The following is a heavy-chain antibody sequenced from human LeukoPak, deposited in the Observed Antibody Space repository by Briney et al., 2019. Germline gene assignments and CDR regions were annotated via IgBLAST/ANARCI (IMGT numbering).Heavy chain of an antibody. CDR2: FDPEDGET. CDR3: ATGLGSAYCGGDCPPVDY. J-gene: IGHJ4*02. CDR1: GYTLTELS. V-gene: IGHV1-24*01. D-gene: IGHD2-21*02. Sequence: ASVKVSCKVSGYTLTELSMHWVRQAPGKGLEWMGGFDPEDGETIYAQKFQGRVTMTEDTPTDTAYMELSSLRSEDTAVYYCATGLGSAYCGGDCPPVDYWGQGTPVTVSS.